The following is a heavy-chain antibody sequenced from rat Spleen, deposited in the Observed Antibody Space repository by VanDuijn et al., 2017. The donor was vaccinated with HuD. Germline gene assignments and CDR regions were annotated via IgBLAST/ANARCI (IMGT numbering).Heavy chain of an antibody. D-gene: IGHD1-7*01. CDR2: ISYEGSST. CDR1: GFTFSDYY. J-gene: IGHJ2*01. V-gene: IGHV5-22*01. CDR3: TRDVLRVYYFDY. Sequence: EVQLVESDGGLVQPGRSLKLSCAASGFTFSDYYMAWVRQAPKKGLEWVASISYEGSSTYYPDSVKGRFTISRDNAKSPHYLQMNSLRSEDTATYYCTRDVLRVYYFDYWGQGVMVTVSS.